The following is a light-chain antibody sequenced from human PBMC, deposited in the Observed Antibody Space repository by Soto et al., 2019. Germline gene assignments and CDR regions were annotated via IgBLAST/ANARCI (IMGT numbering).Light chain of an antibody. V-gene: IGKV3-15*01. CDR1: QSVSSN. CDR3: QQYNNWPYT. J-gene: IGKJ2*01. Sequence: EIVLTQSPATSSLSPGERGSLSCRASQSVSSNLAWYQQKPGQAPRLLIYAASARATGIPARFSGSGSGTDFTLTISSLQSEDFAVYYCQQYNNWPYTFGQGTKVDIK. CDR2: AAS.